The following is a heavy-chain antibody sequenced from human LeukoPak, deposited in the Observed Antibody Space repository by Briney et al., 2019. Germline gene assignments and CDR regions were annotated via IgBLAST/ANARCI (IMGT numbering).Heavy chain of an antibody. CDR3: ARSIAAAGTYAD. Sequence: GGSLRLSCAASGFTFSSYAMSWVRQAPGKGLEWVSAISGSGGSTYYADSVKGRFTISRDNAKNSLYLQMNSLRAEDTAVYYCARSIAAAGTYADWGQGTLVTVSS. CDR1: GFTFSSYA. CDR2: ISGSGGST. J-gene: IGHJ4*02. D-gene: IGHD6-13*01. V-gene: IGHV3-23*01.